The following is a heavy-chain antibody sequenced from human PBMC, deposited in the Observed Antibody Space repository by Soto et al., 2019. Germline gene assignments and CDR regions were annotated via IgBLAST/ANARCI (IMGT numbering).Heavy chain of an antibody. CDR3: AKDKQLTLDY. J-gene: IGHJ4*02. D-gene: IGHD6-13*01. Sequence: GSLRLSCAASGFTFSSYGMHWVRQAPGKGLEWVAVISYDGSNKYYADSVKGRFTISRDNSKNTLYLQMNSLRAEDTAVYYCAKDKQLTLDYWGQGTLVTSPQ. V-gene: IGHV3-30*18. CDR2: ISYDGSNK. CDR1: GFTFSSYG.